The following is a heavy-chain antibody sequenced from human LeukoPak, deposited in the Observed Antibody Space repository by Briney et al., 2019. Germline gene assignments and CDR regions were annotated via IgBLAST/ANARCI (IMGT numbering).Heavy chain of an antibody. CDR2: ISSGGSTT. CDR3: ARVQQPSGIQGYYYGMDV. D-gene: IGHD6-13*01. Sequence: PGGSLRHSCAASGFTFSSYEMKWVRQAPGKGLEWVSYISSGGSTTYYADSVKGRFTISRDNAKNSLYLQMNGLRAEDTAVYYCARVQQPSGIQGYYYGMDVWGQGITVTVSS. V-gene: IGHV3-48*03. J-gene: IGHJ6*02. CDR1: GFTFSSYE.